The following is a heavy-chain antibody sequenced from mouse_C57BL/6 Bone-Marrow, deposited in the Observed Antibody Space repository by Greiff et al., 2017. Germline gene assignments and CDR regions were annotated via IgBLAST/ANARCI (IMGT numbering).Heavy chain of an antibody. CDR3: ARGGDYSNLFAY. J-gene: IGHJ3*01. V-gene: IGHV1-61*01. D-gene: IGHD2-5*01. CDR1: GYTFTSYW. CDR2: IYPSDSET. Sequence: QVQLQQPGAELVRPGSSVKLSCKASGYTFTSYWMDWVKQSPGQGLEWIGNIYPSDSETHYNQKFKDKATLTVDNSSSTAYMQLSSLTSEDSAVYYCARGGDYSNLFAYWGQGTLVTVSA.